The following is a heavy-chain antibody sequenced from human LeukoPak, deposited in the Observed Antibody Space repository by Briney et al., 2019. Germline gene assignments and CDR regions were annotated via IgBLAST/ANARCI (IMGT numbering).Heavy chain of an antibody. CDR1: GFTVSSNY. CDR3: ARDKVAGCSGGSCYLIYYYGMDV. D-gene: IGHD2-15*01. Sequence: HTGGSLRLSCAASGFTVSSNYMSWVRQAPGKGLEWVSVIYSGGSTYYADSVKGRFTISRDNSKNTLYLQMNSLRAEDTAVYYCARDKVAGCSGGSCYLIYYYGMDVWGQGTTVTVSS. CDR2: IYSGGST. J-gene: IGHJ6*02. V-gene: IGHV3-53*01.